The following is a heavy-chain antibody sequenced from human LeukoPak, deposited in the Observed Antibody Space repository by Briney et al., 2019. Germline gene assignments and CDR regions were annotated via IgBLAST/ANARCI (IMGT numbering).Heavy chain of an antibody. J-gene: IGHJ3*02. CDR1: GYTFTSYG. V-gene: IGHV1-18*01. CDR3: ARGILTGYSGAFDI. Sequence: GASVKVSCKASGYTFTSYGISWVRQAPGQGLEWMGWISAYNGNTDYAQKLQARVTMTTDTSTSTAYMEVRSLRSDDTAVYYCARGILTGYSGAFDIWGQGTMVTVSS. CDR2: ISAYNGNT. D-gene: IGHD3-9*01.